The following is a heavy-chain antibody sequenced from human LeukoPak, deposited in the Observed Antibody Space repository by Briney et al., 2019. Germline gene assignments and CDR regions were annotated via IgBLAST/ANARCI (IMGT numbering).Heavy chain of an antibody. Sequence: PSETLSLTCAVYGGSFSGYYWSWIRQPPGKGLEWIGEINHSGSTNYNPSLKSRVTMSIDTSTNQLSLKLSSVTAADTAVYYCARALVLRFFGPYYYYYMDVWGKGTTVTVSS. V-gene: IGHV4-34*01. CDR2: INHSGST. D-gene: IGHD3-3*01. CDR3: ARALVLRFFGPYYYYYMDV. CDR1: GGSFSGYY. J-gene: IGHJ6*03.